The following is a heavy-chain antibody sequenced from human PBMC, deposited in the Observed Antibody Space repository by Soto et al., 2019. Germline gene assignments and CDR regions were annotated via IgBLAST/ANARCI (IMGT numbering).Heavy chain of an antibody. CDR1: GFTFSSYA. V-gene: IGHV3-30-3*01. D-gene: IGHD5-12*01. J-gene: IGHJ4*02. Sequence: QRLSCAASGFTFSSYAMHWVRQAPGKGLERVAVISYDGSNKYYADSVKGRFTISRDNSKNTLYLQMNSLRAEDTAVYYCARVRVATLPRFDCWGQGPLVTVSS. CDR3: ARVRVATLPRFDC. CDR2: ISYDGSNK.